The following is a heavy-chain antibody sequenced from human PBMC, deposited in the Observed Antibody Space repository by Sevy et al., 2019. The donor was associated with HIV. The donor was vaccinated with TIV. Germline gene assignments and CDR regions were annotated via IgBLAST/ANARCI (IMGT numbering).Heavy chain of an antibody. D-gene: IGHD2-8*01. CDR1: GFTSSTYD. CDR2: IRYDGSNK. CDR3: ARGRKTTQEWLEELDYYYGMDV. Sequence: GGSLRLSCAASGFTSSTYDMHWVRQAPGKGLEWVAYIRYDGSNKYYGDSVRGRFTISRDNSKSTLYVQLNSLRAEDTAVYYCARGRKTTQEWLEELDYYYGMDVWGQGTSVTVSS. V-gene: IGHV3-30*02. J-gene: IGHJ6*02.